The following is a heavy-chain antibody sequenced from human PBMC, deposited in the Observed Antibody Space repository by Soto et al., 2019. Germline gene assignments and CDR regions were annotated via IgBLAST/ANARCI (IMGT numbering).Heavy chain of an antibody. V-gene: IGHV4-59*01. CDR3: ARRQGYCSSTSCYAFDY. J-gene: IGHJ4*02. D-gene: IGHD2-2*01. CDR2: IYYSGST. CDR1: GGSISSYY. Sequence: PSETLSLTCTVSGGSISSYYWSWIRQPPGKGLEWIGYIYYSGSTNYNPSLKRRVTISVDTSTNQFSLKLSSVTAADAAAYYCARRQGYCSSTSCYAFDYWGQGTLVTVSS.